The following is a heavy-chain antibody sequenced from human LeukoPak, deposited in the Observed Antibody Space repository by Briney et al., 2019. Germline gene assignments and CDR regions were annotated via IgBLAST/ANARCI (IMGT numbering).Heavy chain of an antibody. V-gene: IGHV3-30*02. CDR2: IRYDGSNK. Sequence: PGGSLRLSCAASGFIFNSYGMHWVRQAPGKGLEWVAFIRYDGSNKYYADSVKGRFTISRDNSKNTLYLQMNSLRAEDTAVYYCARDPNDSSGYPNYWGQGTLVTVSS. J-gene: IGHJ4*02. D-gene: IGHD3-22*01. CDR3: ARDPNDSSGYPNY. CDR1: GFIFNSYG.